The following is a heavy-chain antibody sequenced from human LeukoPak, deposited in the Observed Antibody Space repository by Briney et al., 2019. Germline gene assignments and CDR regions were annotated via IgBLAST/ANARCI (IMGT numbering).Heavy chain of an antibody. D-gene: IGHD3-3*01. Sequence: GGSLRLSCAASGFTFSSYAMSWVRQAPGKGLEWVSAISGSGGSTYYADSVKGRFTISRDNSKNTLYLQMNSLRAEDTAVYYCAKDLGVEWLSQPHAFDIWGQGTMVTVSS. CDR2: ISGSGGST. V-gene: IGHV3-23*01. J-gene: IGHJ3*02. CDR3: AKDLGVEWLSQPHAFDI. CDR1: GFTFSSYA.